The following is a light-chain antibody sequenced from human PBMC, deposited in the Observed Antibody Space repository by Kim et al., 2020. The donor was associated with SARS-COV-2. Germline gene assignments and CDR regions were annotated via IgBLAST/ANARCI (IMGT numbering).Light chain of an antibody. Sequence: YELTQPPSVSVAPGKTARITCGGNNIGSKSVHWYQQKPGQAPVLVIYYDSDRPSGIPERFSGSNSGNTATLTISRVEAGDEADYYCQVCDSGVVFG. CDR1: NIGSKS. CDR2: YDS. V-gene: IGLV3-21*04. CDR3: QVCDSGVV. J-gene: IGLJ2*01.